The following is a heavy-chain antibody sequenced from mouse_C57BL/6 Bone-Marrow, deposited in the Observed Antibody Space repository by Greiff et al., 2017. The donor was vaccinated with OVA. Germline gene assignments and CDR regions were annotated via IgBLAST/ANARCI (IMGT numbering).Heavy chain of an antibody. D-gene: IGHD2-4*01. Sequence: QVQLQQPGAELVMPGASVKLSCKASGYTFISYWMSWVKQRPGQGLEWIGEIDPSDSYTNYNQKFKGKFPMTVDKSSSTVYMQLSSLTSEDSAVYYYARGYDYDGDCYFGVWGTGTTVTVSS. CDR3: ARGYDYDGDCYFGV. V-gene: IGHV1-69*01. J-gene: IGHJ1*03. CDR2: IDPSDSYT. CDR1: GYTFISYW.